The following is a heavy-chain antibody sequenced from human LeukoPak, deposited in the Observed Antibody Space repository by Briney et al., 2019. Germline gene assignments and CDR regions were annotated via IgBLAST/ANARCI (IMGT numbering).Heavy chain of an antibody. CDR1: GFTFTNYW. D-gene: IGHD5-18*01. V-gene: IGHV3-48*04. Sequence: GGSLRLSCAASGFTFTNYWMNWVRQAPGRGLEWVSYISRGGGTIYYADSVKGRFTLSRDNVQNSLYLQMNSLRAEDTAVYYCAGSTGYSYGYFDYWGQGTLVTVSS. CDR2: ISRGGGTI. CDR3: AGSTGYSYGYFDY. J-gene: IGHJ4*02.